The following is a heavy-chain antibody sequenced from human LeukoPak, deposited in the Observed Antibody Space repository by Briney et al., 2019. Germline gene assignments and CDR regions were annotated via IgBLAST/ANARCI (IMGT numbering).Heavy chain of an antibody. CDR3: ARGGGSSWPTILDY. CDR1: GGSFSGYY. D-gene: IGHD6-13*01. J-gene: IGHJ4*02. V-gene: IGHV4-34*01. Sequence: SETLSLTCAVYGGSFSGYYWSWIRQPPGKGLEWIGEINHSGSTNYNPSLKSRVTISVDTSKNQFSLKLSSVTAADTAVYYCARGGGSSWPTILDYWGQETLVTVSS. CDR2: INHSGST.